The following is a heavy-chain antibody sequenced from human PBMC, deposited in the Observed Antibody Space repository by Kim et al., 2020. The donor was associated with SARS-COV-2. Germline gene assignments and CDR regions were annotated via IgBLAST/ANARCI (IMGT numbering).Heavy chain of an antibody. Sequence: ASVKVSCKASGYTFTSYGISWVRQAPGQGLEWMGWISAYNGNTNYAQKLQGRVTMTTDTSTSTAYMELRSLRSDDTAVYYCARVLFRVAGSGGYYYYGMDVWGQGTTVTVSS. CDR1: GYTFTSYG. V-gene: IGHV1-18*01. CDR2: ISAYNGNT. D-gene: IGHD6-19*01. CDR3: ARVLFRVAGSGGYYYYGMDV. J-gene: IGHJ6*02.